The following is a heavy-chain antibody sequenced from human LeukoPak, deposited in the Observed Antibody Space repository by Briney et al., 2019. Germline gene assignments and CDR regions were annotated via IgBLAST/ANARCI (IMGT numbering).Heavy chain of an antibody. V-gene: IGHV4-34*01. CDR2: INHGGST. J-gene: IGHJ4*02. D-gene: IGHD3-22*01. Sequence: PSETLSLTCAVYGASFGTYYWTWIRQPPGKGLEWIGDINHGGSTNYNPSLRSRLTISVDTSKNQFSLKLNSVTAADTAVYYCATTGLYDSSGYYGNGYWGQGTQVTVSS. CDR1: GASFGTYY. CDR3: ATTGLYDSSGYYGNGY.